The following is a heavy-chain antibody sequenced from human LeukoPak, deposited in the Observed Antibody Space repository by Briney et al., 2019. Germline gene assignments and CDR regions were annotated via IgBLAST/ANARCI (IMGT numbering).Heavy chain of an antibody. CDR2: VHYRGST. V-gene: IGHV4-59*08. CDR1: GFTFSAYA. D-gene: IGHD5-12*01. CDR3: ANSYSGYDPSLDY. J-gene: IGHJ4*02. Sequence: GSLRLSCEASGFTFSAYAMTWVRQAPGKGLEWIGYVHYRGSTKYNSSLKSRVTISVDTSKNQFSLKLSSVTATDTAVYYCANSYSGYDPSLDYWGQGILVTVSS.